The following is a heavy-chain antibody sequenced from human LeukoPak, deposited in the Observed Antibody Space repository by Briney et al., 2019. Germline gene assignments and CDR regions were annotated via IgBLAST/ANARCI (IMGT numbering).Heavy chain of an antibody. D-gene: IGHD3-10*01. CDR2: IYYSGST. V-gene: IGHV4-59*12. CDR3: AVEVRESVSLINGDC. CDR1: GGSISSYY. J-gene: IGHJ4*02. Sequence: SETLSLTCTVSGGSISSYYWSWIRQPPGKGLEWIGYIYYSGSTNYKPSLKSRVTISVDTSKNQFSLKLTSMTAADTAVYYCAVEVRESVSLINGDCWGQGTLVTVSS.